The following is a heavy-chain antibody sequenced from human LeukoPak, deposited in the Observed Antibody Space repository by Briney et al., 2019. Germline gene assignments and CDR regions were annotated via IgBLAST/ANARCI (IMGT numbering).Heavy chain of an antibody. Sequence: GGSLRLSCAASGFTFSSYAMSWVRQAPGKGLEWVSAISGSGGSTYYADSVKGRFTISRDDSKNTLYLQMNSLRAEDTAVYYCAKVMEVVVGFPFDYWGQGTLVTVSS. V-gene: IGHV3-23*01. D-gene: IGHD3-22*01. CDR2: ISGSGGST. CDR1: GFTFSSYA. CDR3: AKVMEVVVGFPFDY. J-gene: IGHJ4*02.